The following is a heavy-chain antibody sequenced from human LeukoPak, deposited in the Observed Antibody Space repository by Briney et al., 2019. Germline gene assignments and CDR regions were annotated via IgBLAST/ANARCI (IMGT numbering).Heavy chain of an antibody. V-gene: IGHV4-59*12. CDR2: IYYGGST. Sequence: PSETLSLTCTVSGGSISSYYWSWIRQPPGKGLEWIGYIYYGGSTNYNPSLKSRVTISVDTSKNQFSLKLSSVTAADTAVYYCARDPSNSGYGYLYYFDYWGQGTLATVSS. D-gene: IGHD5-12*01. CDR1: GGSISSYY. CDR3: ARDPSNSGYGYLYYFDY. J-gene: IGHJ4*02.